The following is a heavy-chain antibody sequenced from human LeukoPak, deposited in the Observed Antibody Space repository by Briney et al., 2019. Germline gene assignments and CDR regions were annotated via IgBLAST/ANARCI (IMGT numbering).Heavy chain of an antibody. CDR1: GFTVSNNY. V-gene: IGHV3-53*01. Sequence: GGSLRLSCAASGFTVSNNYMGWVRQAPGKGLEWVSVIYSGGSTYYADSVKGRFTISRDNSKNTLYLQMNNLRADDTAMYYCTRDLTGTTWSENDYWGQGTLVTISS. CDR2: IYSGGST. D-gene: IGHD6-13*01. J-gene: IGHJ4*02. CDR3: TRDLTGTTWSENDY.